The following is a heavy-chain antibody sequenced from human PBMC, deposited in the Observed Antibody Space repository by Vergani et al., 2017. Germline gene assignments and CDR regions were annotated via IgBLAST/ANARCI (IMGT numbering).Heavy chain of an antibody. J-gene: IGHJ4*02. CDR1: EFTFSNYA. D-gene: IGHD3-10*01. CDR3: AKQYFVSGNDLFDY. V-gene: IGHV3-23*01. Sequence: EVQLLESGGGLVQPGGSLRLTCAASEFTFSNYAMNWVRQAPGKGLEWVSGISGSGVSAYYTDSVKGRFTISRDNSKNMLFLQMNNLRTEEPAIYYCAKQYFVSGNDLFDYWGQGTLVTVSS. CDR2: ISGSGVSA.